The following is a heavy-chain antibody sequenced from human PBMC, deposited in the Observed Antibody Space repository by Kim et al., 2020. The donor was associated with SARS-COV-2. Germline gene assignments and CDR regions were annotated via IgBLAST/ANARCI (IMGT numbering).Heavy chain of an antibody. Sequence: ASVKVSCKASGYTFTGYYMHWVRQAPGQGLEWMGRINPNSGGTNYAQKFRGRVTMTRDTSISTAYMELSRLRSDDTAVYYCARDGSPTPRYCSGGSCSGAADYWGQGTLVTVSS. J-gene: IGHJ4*02. V-gene: IGHV1-2*06. CDR2: INPNSGGT. CDR3: ARDGSPTPRYCSGGSCSGAADY. D-gene: IGHD2-15*01. CDR1: GYTFTGYY.